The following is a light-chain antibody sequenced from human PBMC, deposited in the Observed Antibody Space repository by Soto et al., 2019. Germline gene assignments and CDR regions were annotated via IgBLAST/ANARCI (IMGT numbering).Light chain of an antibody. CDR2: LGS. CDR1: QSLLHSNGNNY. CDR3: QQRRNWQELN. J-gene: IGKJ3*01. V-gene: IGKV2-28*01. Sequence: DIVLAQSPISLPATPGQPASISCRSSQSLLHSNGNNYLDWYLQKPGQSPQLLIYLGSNRPSGVPDRFSGSGSGTDFTLKISRVEAEDVGVYYCQQRRNWQELNLGPGTTVDSK.